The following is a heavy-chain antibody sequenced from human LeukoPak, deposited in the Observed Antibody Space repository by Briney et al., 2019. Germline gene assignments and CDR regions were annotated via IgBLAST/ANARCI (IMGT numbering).Heavy chain of an antibody. D-gene: IGHD1/OR15-1a*01. V-gene: IGHV1-8*01. CDR3: ARELGGNWNRDNWFDP. J-gene: IGHJ5*02. CDR2: MKPNRGNT. CDR1: GDTFTSYD. Sequence: GASVKVSCKAFGDTFTSYDINWGRQATGQGVEWMGWMKPNRGNTGYAQKFQGRVTMTRSTSLSTAYMELSSLRSDDTAVDYCARELGGNWNRDNWFDPWGQGTLGTVSS.